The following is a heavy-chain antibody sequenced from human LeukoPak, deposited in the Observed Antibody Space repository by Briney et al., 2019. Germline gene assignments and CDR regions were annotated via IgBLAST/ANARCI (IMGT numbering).Heavy chain of an antibody. V-gene: IGHV3-74*01. CDR1: GFTFSTYW. J-gene: IGHJ6*03. CDR3: TRDREYTPGGVNYMDV. CDR2: INSDGSGT. D-gene: IGHD1-1*01. Sequence: GGSLRLSCAASGFTFSTYWMHWVRQAPGKGLVWVSRINSDGSGTSYADSVKGRFTISRDNAKNTLYLQMNSLRAEDTAVYYCTRDREYTPGGVNYMDVWGKGTTVTVSS.